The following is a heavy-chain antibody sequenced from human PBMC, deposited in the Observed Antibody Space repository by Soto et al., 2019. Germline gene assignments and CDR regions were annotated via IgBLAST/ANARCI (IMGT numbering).Heavy chain of an antibody. V-gene: IGHV3-30*18. CDR2: ISYDGSNK. CDR3: AKLDKGGLQYAYYAMDV. Sequence: GGSLRLSCVASGFTFSNYGMHWVRQAPGKGLEWVAVISYDGSNKYYADSVKGRFTISRDNSKNTLYLQMTSLRTEDTALYYCAKLDKGGLQYAYYAMDVWGQGTTVTVSS. CDR1: GFTFSNYG. D-gene: IGHD2-15*01. J-gene: IGHJ6*02.